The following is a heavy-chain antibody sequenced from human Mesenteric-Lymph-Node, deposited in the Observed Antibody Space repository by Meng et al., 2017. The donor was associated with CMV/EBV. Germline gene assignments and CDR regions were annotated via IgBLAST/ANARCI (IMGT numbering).Heavy chain of an antibody. CDR3: AKVGEHYDFWNIPQFAFDI. CDR1: GFTFSSYA. J-gene: IGHJ3*02. V-gene: IGHV3-23*01. CDR2: ISGSGGNT. D-gene: IGHD3-3*01. Sequence: GESLKISCAASGFTFSSYAMTWVRQAPGKGLEWVSTISGSGGNTFYADSVKGRFTIFRDNSKNALYLQVSRLRAEDTAMYYCAKVGEHYDFWNIPQFAFDIWGQGTTVTVSS.